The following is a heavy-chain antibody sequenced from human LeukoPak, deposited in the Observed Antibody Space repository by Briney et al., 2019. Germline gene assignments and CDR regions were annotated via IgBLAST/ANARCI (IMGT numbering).Heavy chain of an antibody. D-gene: IGHD6-19*01. CDR2: IYTSGST. J-gene: IGHJ4*02. V-gene: IGHV4-4*07. CDR1: GGSISSYY. Sequence: SETLSLTCTVSGGSISSYYWSWIRQPAGKGLEWIGRIYTSGSTNYNPSLKSRVTMSVDTSKNPFSLKLSSVTAADTAVYYCASNKESSNSFDYWGQGTLVTVSS. CDR3: ASNKESSNSFDY.